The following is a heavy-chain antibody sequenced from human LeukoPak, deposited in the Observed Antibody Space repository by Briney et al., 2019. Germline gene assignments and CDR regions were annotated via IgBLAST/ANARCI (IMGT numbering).Heavy chain of an antibody. Sequence: PGGSLRLSCAASGFTFSSYGMHWVRQAPGKGLEWVAVIWYDGSNKYYADSVKGRFTISRDNSKNTLYLQMNSLRAEDTAVYYCAKGDTAVAQVLGGAFDIWGQGTMVTVSS. J-gene: IGHJ3*02. CDR3: AKGDTAVAQVLGGAFDI. D-gene: IGHD5-18*01. V-gene: IGHV3-33*06. CDR2: IWYDGSNK. CDR1: GFTFSSYG.